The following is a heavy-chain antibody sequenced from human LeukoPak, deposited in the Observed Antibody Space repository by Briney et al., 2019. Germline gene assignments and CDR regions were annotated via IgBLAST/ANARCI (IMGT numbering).Heavy chain of an antibody. CDR3: ARRGSSSKIFDY. CDR1: GGSISSYY. D-gene: IGHD6-6*01. CDR2: IYTSGST. J-gene: IGHJ4*02. Sequence: PSETLSLTCTVSGGSISSYYWSWIRQPPGKGLEWIGYIYTSGSTNYNPSLKSRVTISVDTSKNQFSLKLSSVTAADTAVYYCARRGSSSKIFDYWGQGTLVTVSS. V-gene: IGHV4-4*09.